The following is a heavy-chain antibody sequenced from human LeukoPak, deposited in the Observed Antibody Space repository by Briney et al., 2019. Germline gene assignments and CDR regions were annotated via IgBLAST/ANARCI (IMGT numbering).Heavy chain of an antibody. D-gene: IGHD6-13*01. CDR3: AREAGIADKYVGTSYYFDY. CDR1: GYTFTGYY. V-gene: IGHV1-2*02. J-gene: IGHJ4*02. Sequence: ASVKVSCEASGYTFTGYYMHWVRQAPGQGLEWMGWINPNSGGTNYAQKFQGRVTMTRDTSISTAYMELSRLRSDDTAVYYCAREAGIADKYVGTSYYFDYWGQGTLVTVSS. CDR2: INPNSGGT.